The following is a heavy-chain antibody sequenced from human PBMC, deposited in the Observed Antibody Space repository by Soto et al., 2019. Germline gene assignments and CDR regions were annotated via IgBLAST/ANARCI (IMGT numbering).Heavy chain of an antibody. CDR3: ARTGYYYDNKGYDCDY. CDR2: INTDGSGT. CDR1: GFTFSSYW. D-gene: IGHD3-22*01. J-gene: IGHJ4*02. V-gene: IGHV3-74*01. Sequence: GGSLRLSCAASGFTFSSYWMHWVRQAPGTGLIWVSRINTDGSGTTYADSVRGRFTISRDNAKNTVYLQMNSLRAEDTAVYYCARTGYYYDNKGYDCDYWGQGTLVTVSS.